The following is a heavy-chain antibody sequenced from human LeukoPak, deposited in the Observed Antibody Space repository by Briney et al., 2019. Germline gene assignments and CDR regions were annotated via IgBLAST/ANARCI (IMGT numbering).Heavy chain of an antibody. D-gene: IGHD5-12*01. CDR3: ARARPSMWIDY. J-gene: IGHJ4*02. CDR2: ISYDGSDK. CDR1: GFTFSSYA. V-gene: IGHV3-30*04. Sequence: QPGRSLRLSCAASGFTFSSYAMYWVRQAPGKGLEWVAVISYDGSDKFYADSVKGRFTISRDSSKNTLYLQMNSLRPEDTAVYYCARARPSMWIDYWGQGTLVTVSS.